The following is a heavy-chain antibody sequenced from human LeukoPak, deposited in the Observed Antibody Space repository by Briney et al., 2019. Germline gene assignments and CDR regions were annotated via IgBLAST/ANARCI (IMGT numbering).Heavy chain of an antibody. V-gene: IGHV3-21*01. D-gene: IGHD3-16*01. J-gene: IGHJ6*02. CDR1: GFTFGSYS. CDR2: ISSSSSYI. Sequence: GGSLRLSCAASGFTFGSYSMNWVRQAPGKGLEWVSSISSSSSYIYYADSVKGRFTISRDNAKNSLYLQMNSLRAEDTAVYYCARATRGNYGMDVWGQGTTVTVSS. CDR3: ARATRGNYGMDV.